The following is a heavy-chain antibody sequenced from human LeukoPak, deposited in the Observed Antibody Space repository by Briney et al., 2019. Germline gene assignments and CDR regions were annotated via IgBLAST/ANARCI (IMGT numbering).Heavy chain of an antibody. D-gene: IGHD2-15*01. V-gene: IGHV3-23*01. Sequence: PGGSLRPSCAASGFTFSSYAMSWVRQAPGKGLEWVSAISGSGGSTYYADSVKGRFTISRDNSKNTLYLQMNSLRAEDTAVYYCAKDAQLGCSGGSCYGWFDPWGQGTLVTVSS. CDR2: ISGSGGST. CDR3: AKDAQLGCSGGSCYGWFDP. CDR1: GFTFSSYA. J-gene: IGHJ5*02.